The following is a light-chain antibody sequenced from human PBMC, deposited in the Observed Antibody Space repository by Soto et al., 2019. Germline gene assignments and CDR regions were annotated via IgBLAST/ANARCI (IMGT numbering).Light chain of an antibody. V-gene: IGKV1-5*01. CDR2: DAS. CDR3: LQYSSHSWT. J-gene: IGKJ1*01. CDR1: RSISDW. Sequence: DIKMTESPTSVYPSVRGIITINCRASRSISDWLAWYQQKPGKAPELLIFDASNLKSGVSSRFSGSGSGTEFTLTISRLQPDDVATYYCLQYSSHSWTFGQGTKVDI.